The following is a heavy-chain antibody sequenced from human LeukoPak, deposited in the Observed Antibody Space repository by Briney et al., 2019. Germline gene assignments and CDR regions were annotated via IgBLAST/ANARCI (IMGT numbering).Heavy chain of an antibody. CDR3: ARVVRGAFDP. CDR1: GGSISGGGYS. CDR2: IYYSGTT. J-gene: IGHJ5*02. Sequence: SETLSLTCAVSGGSISGGGYSWSWIRQPPGKGLEWIGYIYYSGTTYYNPSLKSRVTISVDTSKNQFSLKLSSVTAADTAVYYCARVVRGAFDPWGQGTLVTVSS. V-gene: IGHV4-30-4*07. D-gene: IGHD3-10*01.